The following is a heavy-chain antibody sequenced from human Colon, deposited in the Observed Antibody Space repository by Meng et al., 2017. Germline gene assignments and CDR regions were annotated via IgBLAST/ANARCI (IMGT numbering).Heavy chain of an antibody. V-gene: IGHV3-74*01. J-gene: IGHJ4*02. CDR3: AKDTLQRGSGWYFFDS. D-gene: IGHD6-19*01. Sequence: EVQLVESGGGLVQPGWSLRLSCAASGFTFTSYWMHWVRQAPGKGLVWVSHVNSDGSRTRYADSVKGRFTISRDTARNTLYLQMNSLRADDTAVYYCAKDTLQRGSGWYFFDSWGQGTLVTVSS. CDR1: GFTFTSYW. CDR2: VNSDGSRT.